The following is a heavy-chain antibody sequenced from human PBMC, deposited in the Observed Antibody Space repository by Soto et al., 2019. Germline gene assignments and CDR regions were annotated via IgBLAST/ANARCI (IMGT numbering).Heavy chain of an antibody. Sequence: GESLKISCKGSGYSFTSYWIGWVRQMPGKGLEWMGIIYPGDSDTRYSPSFQGQVTISADKSISTAYLQWSSLKASDTAMYYCASAQGIAVAYSYCGMHVWCQATTVTVSS. V-gene: IGHV5-51*01. CDR3: ASAQGIAVAYSYCGMHV. CDR1: GYSFTSYW. D-gene: IGHD6-13*01. CDR2: IYPGDSDT. J-gene: IGHJ6*02.